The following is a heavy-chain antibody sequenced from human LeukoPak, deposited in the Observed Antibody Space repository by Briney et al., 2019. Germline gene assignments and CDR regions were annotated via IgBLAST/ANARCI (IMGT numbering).Heavy chain of an antibody. V-gene: IGHV1-18*01. D-gene: IGHD4-23*01. CDR3: ARGPTYGGNSGYFDL. Sequence: ASVKVSCKASGYTFTSYGISWVRQAPGQGLEWMGWISAYNGNTNYAQELQGRVTMTTDTSTSTAYMELRSLRSDDTAVYYCARGPTYGGNSGYFDLWGRGTLVTVSS. CDR2: ISAYNGNT. J-gene: IGHJ2*01. CDR1: GYTFTSYG.